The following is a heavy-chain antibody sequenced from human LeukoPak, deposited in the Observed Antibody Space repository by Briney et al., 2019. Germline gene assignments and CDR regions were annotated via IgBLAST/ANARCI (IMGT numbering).Heavy chain of an antibody. D-gene: IGHD5-12*01. J-gene: IGHJ4*02. CDR3: ARVLGGYSGYDPYFDY. CDR2: INPNSGGT. Sequence: DSVKVSCKASGYTFTGYYMHWVRQAPGQGLEWMGWINPNSGGTNYAQKFQGRVTMTRDTSISTAYMELSRLRSDDTAVYYCARVLGGYSGYDPYFDYWGQGTLVTVSS. V-gene: IGHV1-2*02. CDR1: GYTFTGYY.